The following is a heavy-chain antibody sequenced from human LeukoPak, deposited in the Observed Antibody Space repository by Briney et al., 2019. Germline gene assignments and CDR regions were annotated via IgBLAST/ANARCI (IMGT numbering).Heavy chain of an antibody. D-gene: IGHD2-21*01. V-gene: IGHV3-23*01. Sequence: GGSLRLSCAASGFTFSSYAMSWVRQAPGKGLEWVSAISGSGGSTYYADPVKGRFTISRDNSKNTLYLQMNSLRAEDTAVYYCATTSKGGDSRYYFDYWGQGTLVTVSS. CDR2: ISGSGGST. CDR3: ATTSKGGDSRYYFDY. J-gene: IGHJ4*02. CDR1: GFTFSSYA.